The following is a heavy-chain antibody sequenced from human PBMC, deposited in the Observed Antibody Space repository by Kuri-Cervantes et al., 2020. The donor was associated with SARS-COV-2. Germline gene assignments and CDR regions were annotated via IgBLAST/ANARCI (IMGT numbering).Heavy chain of an antibody. V-gene: IGHV3-30-3*01. Sequence: GESLKISCAASGFTFSSYAMHWVRQAPGKGLEWVAVISYDGSNKYYADSVKGRFTISRDNSKNTLYLQMNSLRAEDTAVYYCARAYYDILTGYYSLDYWGQGNLV. CDR1: GFTFSSYA. CDR3: ARAYYDILTGYYSLDY. CDR2: ISYDGSNK. D-gene: IGHD3-9*01. J-gene: IGHJ4*02.